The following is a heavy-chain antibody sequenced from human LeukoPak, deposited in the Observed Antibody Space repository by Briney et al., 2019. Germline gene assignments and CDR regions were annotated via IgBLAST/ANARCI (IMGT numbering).Heavy chain of an antibody. J-gene: IGHJ5*02. CDR3: ARGDYGGIAAAGTPYNWFDP. V-gene: IGHV4-30-4*01. D-gene: IGHD6-13*01. CDR1: GGSISSGNYY. Sequence: SETLSLTCTVSGGSISSGNYYWSWIRQPPGKGLEWIGYIYYSGSTYYNPSLKSRVTISVDTSENQFSLKLRSVTAADTAVYYCARGDYGGIAAAGTPYNWFDPWGQGTLVTVSS. CDR2: IYYSGST.